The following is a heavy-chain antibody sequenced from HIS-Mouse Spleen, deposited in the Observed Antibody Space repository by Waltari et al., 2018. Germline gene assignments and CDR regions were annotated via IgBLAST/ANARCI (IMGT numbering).Heavy chain of an antibody. D-gene: IGHD5-12*01. J-gene: IGHJ2*01. CDR2: IYYSGRT. Sequence: QVQLQESGPGLVKPSETLSRTCTGNGGAISRYDGSWIRQPRGKGVEWIGYIYYSGRTNYNPSLKSRVTISVDTSKNQFSLKLSSVTAADTAVYYCARVLSGYDPLDWYFDLWGRGTLVTVSS. V-gene: IGHV4-59*01. CDR1: GGAISRYD. CDR3: ARVLSGYDPLDWYFDL.